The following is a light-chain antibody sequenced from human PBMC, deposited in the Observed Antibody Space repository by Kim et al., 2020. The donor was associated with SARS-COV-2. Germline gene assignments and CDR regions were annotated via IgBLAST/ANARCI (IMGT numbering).Light chain of an antibody. V-gene: IGKV3-15*01. CDR1: QSVSSN. J-gene: IGKJ4*01. CDR2: DAT. Sequence: EIVMTQSPAPLSVSPGETATLSCRASQSVSSNLTWYQQKPGQGPRLLIYDATTRATGVPARFSGSGSRTEFTLTISSLQSEDFAVYYCQQYNDWPLTFGGGTKVDIK. CDR3: QQYNDWPLT.